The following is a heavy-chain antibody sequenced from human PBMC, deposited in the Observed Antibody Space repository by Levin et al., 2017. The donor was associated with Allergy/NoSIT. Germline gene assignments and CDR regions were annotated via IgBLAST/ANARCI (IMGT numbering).Heavy chain of an antibody. J-gene: IGHJ4*02. D-gene: IGHD5-12*01. CDR3: ARDYLDSGYDYFGYYFDY. Sequence: GGSLRLSCAASGFTFSSYAMHWVRQAPGKGLEWVAVISYDGSNKYYADSVKGRFTISRDNSKNTLYLQMNSLRAEDTAVYYCARDYLDSGYDYFGYYFDYWGQGTLVTVSS. CDR1: GFTFSSYA. V-gene: IGHV3-30-3*01. CDR2: ISYDGSNK.